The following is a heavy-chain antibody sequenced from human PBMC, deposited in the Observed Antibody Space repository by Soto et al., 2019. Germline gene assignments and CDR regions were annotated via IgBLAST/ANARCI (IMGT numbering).Heavy chain of an antibody. CDR3: AHRRRYSYGSLYFDY. D-gene: IGHD5-18*01. J-gene: IGHJ4*02. Sequence: QITLKESGPTLVKPTQTLTLTCTFSGFSLSTSGVGVGWIRQPPGKALEWLALIYWDDDKRYSPSLRSRLTITKDPSKNQVVLTMTNMDPVDTATYYCAHRRRYSYGSLYFDYWGQGTLVTVSS. CDR2: IYWDDDK. V-gene: IGHV2-5*02. CDR1: GFSLSTSGVG.